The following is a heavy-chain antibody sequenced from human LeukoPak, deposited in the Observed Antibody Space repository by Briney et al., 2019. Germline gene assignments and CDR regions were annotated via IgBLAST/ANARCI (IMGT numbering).Heavy chain of an antibody. J-gene: IGHJ4*02. CDR1: GYTFTGYY. CDR2: INPNSGGT. CDR3: ARDRPSYSSSWYFDY. D-gene: IGHD6-13*01. V-gene: IGHV1-2*02. Sequence: ASVKVSCKASGYTFTGYYMHWVRQAPGQGLEWMGWINPNSGGTNYAQKFQGRVTMTRDTSISTAYMELSRLRSDDTAVYYCARDRPSYSSSWYFDYWGQGTLVTVSS.